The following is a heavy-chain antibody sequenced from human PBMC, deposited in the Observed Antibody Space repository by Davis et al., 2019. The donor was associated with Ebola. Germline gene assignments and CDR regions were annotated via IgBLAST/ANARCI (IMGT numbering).Heavy chain of an antibody. CDR2: IHAGDSQS. CDR3: KRSSVDVHDAFGD. D-gene: IGHD1-1*01. J-gene: IGHJ3*01. CDR1: GYNFATHW. V-gene: IGHV5-51*01. Sequence: GESLKISCTASGYNFATHWIGWVRHSPGKGLDYMGIIHAGDSQSRYSPSFEGQVTMSVDKSLNTAYLQWDSLKASGSAMFFCKRSSVDVHDAFGDWGQGTMVFVSS.